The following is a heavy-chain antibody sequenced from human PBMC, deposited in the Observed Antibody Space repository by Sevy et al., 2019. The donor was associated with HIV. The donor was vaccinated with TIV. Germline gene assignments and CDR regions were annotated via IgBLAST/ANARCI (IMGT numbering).Heavy chain of an antibody. V-gene: IGHV4-31*03. J-gene: IGHJ5*02. D-gene: IGHD2-2*01. Sequence: SETLSLTCTVSGGSISSGGYYWSWIRQHPGKGLEWIGYIYYSGSTYYNPSLKSRVTISVDTSKNQFSLKLGSVTAADTAVYYCAREVGAVVVPAAMGYNWFDPWGQGTLVTVSS. CDR1: GGSISSGGYY. CDR2: IYYSGST. CDR3: AREVGAVVVPAAMGYNWFDP.